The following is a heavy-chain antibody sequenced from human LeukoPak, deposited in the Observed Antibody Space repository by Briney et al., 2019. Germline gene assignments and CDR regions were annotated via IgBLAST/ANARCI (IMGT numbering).Heavy chain of an antibody. V-gene: IGHV3-66*01. CDR2: IYSGGST. D-gene: IGHD6-19*01. CDR3: ARAVAGYFDY. Sequence: GGSLRLSCAASGFTVSSNYMSWVRQAPGKGLEWVSVIYSGGSTCYADSVKGRFTISRDNSKNTLYLQMNSLRAEDTAVYYCARAVAGYFDYWGQGTLVTVSS. CDR1: GFTVSSNY. J-gene: IGHJ4*02.